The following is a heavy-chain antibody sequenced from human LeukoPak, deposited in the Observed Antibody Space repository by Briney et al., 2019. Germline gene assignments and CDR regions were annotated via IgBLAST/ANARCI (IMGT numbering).Heavy chain of an antibody. D-gene: IGHD6-13*01. CDR3: ARHQGSSWPGELDY. CDR2: ISSSSSYI. CDR1: GFTFSSYS. V-gene: IGHV3-21*01. J-gene: IGHJ4*02. Sequence: GGSLRLSCAASGFTFSSYSMNWVRQAPGKGLEWVSSISSSSSYIYYADSVKGRFTISRDNAKNSLYLQMNSLRAEDTAVYYCARHQGSSWPGELDYWGQGTLVTVSS.